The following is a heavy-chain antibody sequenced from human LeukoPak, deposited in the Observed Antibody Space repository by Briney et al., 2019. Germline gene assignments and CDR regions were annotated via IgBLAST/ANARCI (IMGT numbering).Heavy chain of an antibody. CDR2: ISGAGSGT. Sequence: PGGSLRLSCAACGFTFGNYAMSWVRQAPGKGLKWVSGISGAGSGTYYADSVKGRFTISRDNSKSTLYLQMNSLGAEDTAVYYCAKARGFLGRLADYWGQGTLVTVSS. D-gene: IGHD3-3*01. CDR1: GFTFGNYA. J-gene: IGHJ4*02. V-gene: IGHV3-23*01. CDR3: AKARGFLGRLADY.